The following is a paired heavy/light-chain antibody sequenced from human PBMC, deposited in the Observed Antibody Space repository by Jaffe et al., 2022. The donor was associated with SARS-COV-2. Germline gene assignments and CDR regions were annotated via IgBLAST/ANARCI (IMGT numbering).Light chain of an antibody. V-gene: IGLV1-44*01. J-gene: IGLJ1*01. CDR1: SSNIGSNA. Sequence: QSVLTQPPSASGTPGQRVTISCSGSSSNIGSNAVNWYQQLPGTAPKLLIYSETQRPSGVPDRFSGSRSGTSASLAISGLQSEDEADYYCVAWDDSLNGYVFGTGTKVTVL. CDR2: SET. CDR3: VAWDDSLNGYV.
Heavy chain of an antibody. D-gene: IGHD2-21*02. Sequence: EVQLVESGGGLVQPGGSLKLSCAASGFAFSDSAIHWVRQASGKGLEWVGRIRSKANSYATEYAASVKGRFTISRDDSENMAYLQLNSLKTEDTAVYYCTRHEGTAITRFDYWGQGTLVTVSS. CDR2: IRSKANSYAT. CDR1: GFAFSDSA. CDR3: TRHEGTAITRFDY. V-gene: IGHV3-73*01. J-gene: IGHJ4*02.